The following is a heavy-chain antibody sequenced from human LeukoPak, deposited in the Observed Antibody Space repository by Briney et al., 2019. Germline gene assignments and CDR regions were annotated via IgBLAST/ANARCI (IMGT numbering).Heavy chain of an antibody. V-gene: IGHV3-23*01. D-gene: IGHD4-23*01. J-gene: IGHJ2*01. Sequence: GGSLRLSCTASGVTLSSYAMSWARQAPGKGLEWVSGISSSGSSGNTYYADSVKGRFTISRDSSKNTLFLHMNTLRAEDTAIYYCAKDRTVEASYWYFDLWGRGTLVTVSS. CDR1: GVTLSSYA. CDR2: ISSSGSSGNT. CDR3: AKDRTVEASYWYFDL.